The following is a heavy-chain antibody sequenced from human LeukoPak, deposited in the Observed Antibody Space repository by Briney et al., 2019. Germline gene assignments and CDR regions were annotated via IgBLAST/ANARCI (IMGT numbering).Heavy chain of an antibody. CDR3: AREEVSYDQRYFQH. Sequence: GASVKVSCKASGGTFSSYAISWVRQAPGQGLEWMGGIIPIFGTANYAQKFQGRVTITADESTSTAYMELSSLRSEDTAVYYCAREEVSYDQRYFQHWGQGTLVTVSS. J-gene: IGHJ1*01. CDR1: GGTFSSYA. D-gene: IGHD3-16*02. CDR2: IIPIFGTA. V-gene: IGHV1-69*13.